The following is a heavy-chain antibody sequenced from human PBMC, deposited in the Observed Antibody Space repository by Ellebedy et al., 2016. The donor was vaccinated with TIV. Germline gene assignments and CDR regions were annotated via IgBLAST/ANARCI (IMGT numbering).Heavy chain of an antibody. V-gene: IGHV5-51*01. D-gene: IGHD6-19*01. CDR3: ARLSVAGTRYYYYGMDV. Sequence: GESLKISCKGSGYSFTSYWIGWVRQMPGKGLEWMGIIYPGDSDTRYSPSFQGQVTISADKSISTAYLQWSSLKASDTAMYYCARLSVAGTRYYYYGMDVWGQGTTVTVSS. CDR1: GYSFTSYW. CDR2: IYPGDSDT. J-gene: IGHJ6*02.